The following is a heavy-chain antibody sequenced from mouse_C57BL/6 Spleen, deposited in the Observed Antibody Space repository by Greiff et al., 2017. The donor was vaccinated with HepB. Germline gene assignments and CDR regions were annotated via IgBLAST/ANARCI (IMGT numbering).Heavy chain of an antibody. J-gene: IGHJ1*03. CDR1: GYTFTSYW. V-gene: IGHV1-55*01. Sequence: QVQLQQPGAELVKPGASVKMSCKASGYTFTSYWITWVKQRPGQGLEWSGDIDPGSGSTNYNEKFKSKATLTVDKSSSTAYMQLSSLTSDDSAVYYCARTAYYSNYFHWYFDVWGTGTTVTVSS. CDR2: IDPGSGST. CDR3: ARTAYYSNYFHWYFDV. D-gene: IGHD2-5*01.